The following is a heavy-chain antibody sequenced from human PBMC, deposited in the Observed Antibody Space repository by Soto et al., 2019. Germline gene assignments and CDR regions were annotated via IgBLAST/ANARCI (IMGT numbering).Heavy chain of an antibody. CDR2: IWYDGSNK. CDR3: ARDALERPHYFDY. Sequence: GGSLRLSCAASGFTFSSYGMHWVRQAPGKGLEWVAVIWYDGSNKYYADSVKGRFTISRDNSKNTLYLQMNSLRAEDTAVYYCARDALERPHYFDYWGQGTLVTVSS. J-gene: IGHJ4*02. D-gene: IGHD1-1*01. V-gene: IGHV3-33*01. CDR1: GFTFSSYG.